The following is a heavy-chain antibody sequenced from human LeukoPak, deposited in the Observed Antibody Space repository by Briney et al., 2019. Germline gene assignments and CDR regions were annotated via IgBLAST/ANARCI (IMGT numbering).Heavy chain of an antibody. Sequence: GRSLRLSCAASGFTFSSYGMHWVRQAPGKGLGWVAVVWYDGSNKYYADSVKGRFTISRDNSKKTLYLQMNSLRAEDTAVYYCARGRYSSGAWFDPWGQGTLVTVSS. J-gene: IGHJ5*02. CDR2: VWYDGSNK. CDR1: GFTFSSYG. V-gene: IGHV3-33*01. D-gene: IGHD6-19*01. CDR3: ARGRYSSGAWFDP.